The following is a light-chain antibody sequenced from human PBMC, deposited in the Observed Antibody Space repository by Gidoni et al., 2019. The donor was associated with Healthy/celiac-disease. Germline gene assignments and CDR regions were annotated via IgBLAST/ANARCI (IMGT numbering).Light chain of an antibody. V-gene: IGKV4-1*01. Sequence: DIVMTQSPDSLAVSLGERATINCKSSQSVFYSSNNQNYLAWYQQKPGQPPKLLIYLASTRESGVPDRFSGSGSGTDFTLNISSLQAEDVAVYYCQQYYSTPWTFGQGTKVEIK. CDR1: QSVFYSSNNQNY. CDR2: LAS. J-gene: IGKJ1*01. CDR3: QQYYSTPWT.